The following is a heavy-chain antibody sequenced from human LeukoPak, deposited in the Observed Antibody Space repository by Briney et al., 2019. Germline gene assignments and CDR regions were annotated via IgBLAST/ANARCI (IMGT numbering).Heavy chain of an antibody. CDR1: GGSISSSSYY. Sequence: MASETLSLTCTVSGGSISSSSYYWGWIRQPPGKGLEWIGSIYYSGSTYYNPSLKSRVTISVDTSKNQFSLKLSSVTAADTAVYYCARLGDIYSGYDWKVGYWGQGTLVTVSS. D-gene: IGHD5-12*01. J-gene: IGHJ4*02. CDR3: ARLGDIYSGYDWKVGY. CDR2: IYYSGST. V-gene: IGHV4-39*01.